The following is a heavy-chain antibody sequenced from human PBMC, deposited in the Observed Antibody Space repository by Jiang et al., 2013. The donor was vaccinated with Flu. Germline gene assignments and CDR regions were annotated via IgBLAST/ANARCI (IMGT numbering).Heavy chain of an antibody. V-gene: IGHV1-18*01. Sequence: SGAEVKKPGASVKVSCKASGYTFTSYGISWVRQAPGQGLEWMGWISAYNGNTNYAQKLQGRVTMTTGTSTSTAYMELRSLRSDDTAVYYCARDLPTLMYYYDSNLGPDFDYWGQGTLVTVSS. CDR3: ARDLPTLMYYYDSNLGPDFDY. J-gene: IGHJ4*02. CDR1: GYTFTSYG. D-gene: IGHD3-22*01. CDR2: ISAYNGNT.